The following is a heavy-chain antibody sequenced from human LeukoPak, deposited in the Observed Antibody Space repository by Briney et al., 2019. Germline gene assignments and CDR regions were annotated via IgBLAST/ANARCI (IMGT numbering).Heavy chain of an antibody. CDR1: GYSITSGYY. Sequence: PSETLSLTCTVSGYSITSGYYWGWIRQPPGKGLEWIGSSYHSGSTFYNPSLKSRVTISVDTSKNQFSLKLSSVTAADTAVYYCAREYYDILTGYYRYFDLWGRGTLVTVSS. V-gene: IGHV4-38-2*02. CDR2: SYHSGST. CDR3: AREYYDILTGYYRYFDL. J-gene: IGHJ2*01. D-gene: IGHD3-9*01.